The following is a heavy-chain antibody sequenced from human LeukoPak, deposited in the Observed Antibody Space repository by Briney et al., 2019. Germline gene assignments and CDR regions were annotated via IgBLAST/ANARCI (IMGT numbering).Heavy chain of an antibody. CDR2: ISVSSSTI. D-gene: IGHD1-26*01. V-gene: IGHV3-48*01. CDR3: ARVKGVGAAPFDY. J-gene: IGHJ4*02. CDR1: GFTFSSYS. Sequence: HPGGSLRLSCAASGFTFSSYSMNWVRRAPGKGLEWVSYISVSSSTIYYADSVKGRFTISRDNAKNSLYLQMNSLRGEDTAVYYCARVKGVGAAPFDYWGQGTLVTVSS.